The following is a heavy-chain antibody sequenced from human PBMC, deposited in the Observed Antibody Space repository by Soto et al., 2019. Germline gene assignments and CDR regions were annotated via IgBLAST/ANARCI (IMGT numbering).Heavy chain of an antibody. CDR2: IYTSGST. Sequence: SETLSLTCAVYGGSFSSYYWSWIRQPAGKGLEWIGRIYTSGSTNYNPSLKSRVTMSVDTSKNQFSLKLSSVTAADTAVYYCARDDPATYSSSWQHWGQGTLVTVSS. D-gene: IGHD6-13*01. J-gene: IGHJ4*02. V-gene: IGHV4-4*07. CDR3: ARDDPATYSSSWQH. CDR1: GGSFSSYY.